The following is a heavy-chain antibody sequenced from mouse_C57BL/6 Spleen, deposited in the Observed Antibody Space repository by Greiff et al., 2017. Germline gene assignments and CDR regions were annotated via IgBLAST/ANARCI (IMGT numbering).Heavy chain of an antibody. D-gene: IGHD4-1*01. V-gene: IGHV1-52*01. CDR3: ARAGRGYFNY. Sequence: VQLQQPGAELVRPGSSVKLSCKASGYTFTSYWMHWVKQRPIQGLEWIGNIDPSDSETHYNQKFKDKATLTVAKSSSTAYMQLSSLTSEDSAVYYCARAGRGYFNYWGQGTTLTVSS. CDR2: IDPSDSET. CDR1: GYTFTSYW. J-gene: IGHJ2*01.